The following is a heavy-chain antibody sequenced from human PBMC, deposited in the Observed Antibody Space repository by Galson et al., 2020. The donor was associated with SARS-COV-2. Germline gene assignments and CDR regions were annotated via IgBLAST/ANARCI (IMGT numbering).Heavy chain of an antibody. J-gene: IGHJ6*02. CDR2: ISYDGSNK. CDR1: GFTFSSYG. V-gene: IGHV3-30*03. CDR3: ARDLAAYDILTGYLSSSYYYYYDGMDV. D-gene: IGHD3-9*01. Sequence: GESLKISCAASGFTFSSYGMHWVRQAPGKGLEWVAVISYDGSNKHYADSVKGRFTISRDNSKNTLYLQMNSLRAEDTAVYYCARDLAAYDILTGYLSSSYYYYYDGMDVWGQGTTVTVSS.